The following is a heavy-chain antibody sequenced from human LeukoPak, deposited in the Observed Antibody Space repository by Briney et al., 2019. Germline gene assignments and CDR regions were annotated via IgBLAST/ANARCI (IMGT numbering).Heavy chain of an antibody. Sequence: GGSLRLSCSASGFTFSSYAMHWVRQAPGKGLEYVSAISSNGGSTYYADSVKGRFTISRDNSKNTLYLQMSSLRAEDTAVYYCVKGRNIAVAGTPSDYWGQGTLVTVSS. J-gene: IGHJ4*02. CDR1: GFTFSSYA. CDR2: ISSNGGST. V-gene: IGHV3-64D*09. CDR3: VKGRNIAVAGTPSDY. D-gene: IGHD6-19*01.